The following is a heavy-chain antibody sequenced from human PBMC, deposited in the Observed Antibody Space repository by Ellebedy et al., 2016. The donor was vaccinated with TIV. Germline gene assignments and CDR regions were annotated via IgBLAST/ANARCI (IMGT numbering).Heavy chain of an antibody. CDR3: ARAPAGTQQSPLDY. Sequence: MPSETLSLTCAVSGDSISSSNWWNWVRQTPGKGLEWIGEIYQSGSTNYNPSLKSRVTISVDKSKNQLSLKLTSVTAADTAVYYCARAPAGTQQSPLDYWGQGTLVTVSS. V-gene: IGHV4-4*02. J-gene: IGHJ4*02. D-gene: IGHD6-13*01. CDR2: IYQSGST. CDR1: GDSISSSNW.